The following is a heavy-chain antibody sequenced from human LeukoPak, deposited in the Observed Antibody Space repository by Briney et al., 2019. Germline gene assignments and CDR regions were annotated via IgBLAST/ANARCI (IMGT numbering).Heavy chain of an antibody. V-gene: IGHV3-33*01. D-gene: IGHD3-10*01. CDR2: IWVDGSNK. Sequence: GRSLRLSCEASGFSFSTYGMHWVRQAPGKGLEWVALIWVDGSNKHYADSVKGRFTISRDNSKNTMYLQMDSLRAEDTAVYYCARVVSYYGSSYRLLDLWGRGTLVTVSS. J-gene: IGHJ2*01. CDR1: GFSFSTYG. CDR3: ARVVSYYGSSYRLLDL.